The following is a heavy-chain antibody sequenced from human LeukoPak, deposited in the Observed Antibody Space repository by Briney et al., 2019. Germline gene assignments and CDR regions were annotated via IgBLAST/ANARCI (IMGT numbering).Heavy chain of an antibody. CDR2: LKQGGSDK. Sequence: PGGSLRLSCAASGFSFSNYWMAWVRQAPGKGLEWVASLKQGGSDKYYVDSVKGRFAISRDDAKNSLFLQMNSLRGEDTAVYYCAREGTGGYYFDFWGQGTLVTVSS. J-gene: IGHJ4*02. CDR1: GFSFSNYW. V-gene: IGHV3-7*01. CDR3: AREGTGGYYFDF. D-gene: IGHD2-15*01.